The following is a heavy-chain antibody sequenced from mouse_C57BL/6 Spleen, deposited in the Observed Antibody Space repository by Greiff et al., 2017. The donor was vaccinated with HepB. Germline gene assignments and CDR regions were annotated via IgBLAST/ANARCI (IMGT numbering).Heavy chain of an antibody. CDR2: ISSGGDYI. D-gene: IGHD1-1*01. CDR1: GFTFSSYA. CDR3: TRGYYGSSLYYFDY. V-gene: IGHV5-9-1*02. J-gene: IGHJ2*01. Sequence: DVQLVESGEGLVKPGGSLKLSCAASGFTFSSYAMSWVRQTPEKRLEWVAYISSGGDYIYYADTVKGRFTISRDNARNTLYLQMSSLKSEDTAMYYCTRGYYGSSLYYFDYWGQGTTLTVSS.